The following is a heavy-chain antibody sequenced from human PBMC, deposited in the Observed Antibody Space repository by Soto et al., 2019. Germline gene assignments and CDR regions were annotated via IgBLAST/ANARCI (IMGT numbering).Heavy chain of an antibody. D-gene: IGHD3-22*01. CDR2: IYYSGST. CDR1: GGSISSGDYY. J-gene: IGHJ5*02. V-gene: IGHV4-30-4*01. Sequence: SETLSLTCTVSGGSISSGDYYWSWIRQPPGKGLEWIGYIYYSGSTYYNPSLKSRVTISVDTSKNQFSLKLSSVTAADTAVYYCARPYYYDSSGYQGWNWFDPWGQGTLVTVPQ. CDR3: ARPYYYDSSGYQGWNWFDP.